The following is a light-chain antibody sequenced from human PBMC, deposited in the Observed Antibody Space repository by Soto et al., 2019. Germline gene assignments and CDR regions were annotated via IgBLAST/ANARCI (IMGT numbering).Light chain of an antibody. V-gene: IGKV1-5*01. CDR3: QQYSGYST. CDR2: DAS. J-gene: IGKJ1*01. CDR1: QSINSW. Sequence: IQMTQSPSTLSASVGDRVTITCRASQSINSWLAWYQQRPGKAPNLLIYDASTLERGVPSRFSGSGSGTEFTLTISSLQPDDFATYYCQQYSGYSTFGQGTRVEIK.